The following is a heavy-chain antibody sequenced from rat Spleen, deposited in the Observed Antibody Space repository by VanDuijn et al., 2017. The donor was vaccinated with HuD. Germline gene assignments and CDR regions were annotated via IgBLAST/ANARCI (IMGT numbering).Heavy chain of an antibody. D-gene: IGHD1-12*02. CDR3: ARSEGTHYYLPFAD. Sequence: EVQLQESGPGLVKPSQSLSLTCSVTGPSISSSYRWNWIRRFPGNELEWMGYINSAGSTNYNPSLKSRISITRDTSKNQFFLQLTSVTTEDTATYYCARSEGTHYYLPFADWGQGTLVIVSS. CDR1: GPSISSSYR. V-gene: IGHV3-3*01. J-gene: IGHJ3*01. CDR2: INSAGST.